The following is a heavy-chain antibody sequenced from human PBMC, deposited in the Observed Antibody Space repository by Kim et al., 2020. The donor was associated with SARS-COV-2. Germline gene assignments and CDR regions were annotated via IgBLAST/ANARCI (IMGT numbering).Heavy chain of an antibody. J-gene: IGHJ6*02. D-gene: IGHD3-10*01. V-gene: IGHV3-7*01. CDR1: GFTFSSYW. Sequence: GGSLRLSCAASGFTFSSYWMSWVRQAPGKGLEWVANIKQDGSEKYYVDSVKGRFTISRDNAKNSLYLQMNSLRAEDTAVYYCAREDVSMVRGVIMSGYYCYYGMDVWGQGTTVTVSS. CDR3: AREDVSMVRGVIMSGYYCYYGMDV. CDR2: IKQDGSEK.